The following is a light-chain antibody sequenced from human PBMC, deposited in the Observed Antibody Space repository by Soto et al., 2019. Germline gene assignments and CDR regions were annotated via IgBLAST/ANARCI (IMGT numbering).Light chain of an antibody. J-gene: IGKJ5*01. CDR2: GAS. CDR3: QQYGISPPIT. Sequence: EIVLTQSPGTLSLSPGERATLSCRASQSVSSSYLAWYQQKPGQAPSLLIYGASSRATGISDRFSGSRSGTDFTLTISRLETEDFAVYYCQQYGISPPITFGQGTRLEIK. V-gene: IGKV3-20*01. CDR1: QSVSSSY.